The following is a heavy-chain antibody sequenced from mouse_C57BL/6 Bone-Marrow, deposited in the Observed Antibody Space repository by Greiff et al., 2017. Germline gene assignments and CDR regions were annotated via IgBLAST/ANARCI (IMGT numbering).Heavy chain of an antibody. D-gene: IGHD2-3*01. Sequence: QVQLQQPGAELVKPGASVKLSCKASGYTFTSYWMQWVKQRPGQGLEWIGEIDPSDSYTNYNQKFKGKATLTVDTSSSKAYMQLSSLTSEDSAVYYCARSGLLLSFPYWYFDVWGSGTTVTVSS. CDR3: ARSGLLLSFPYWYFDV. V-gene: IGHV1-50*01. CDR2: IDPSDSYT. J-gene: IGHJ1*01. CDR1: GYTFTSYW.